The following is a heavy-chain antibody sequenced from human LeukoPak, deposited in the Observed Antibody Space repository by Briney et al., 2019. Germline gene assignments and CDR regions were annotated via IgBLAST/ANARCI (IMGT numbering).Heavy chain of an antibody. CDR2: INPNSGGT. D-gene: IGHD1-26*01. CDR3: ARDLVGNLDP. J-gene: IGHJ5*02. CDR1: GYTFIGYY. V-gene: IGHV1-2*02. Sequence: ASVKVSCKASGYTFIGYYMHWVRQAPGQGLEWMGWINPNSGGTNSPQKFQGRVTMTRDTSISTAYMELRSLRSDDTAVYYCARDLVGNLDPWGQGTLVTVSS.